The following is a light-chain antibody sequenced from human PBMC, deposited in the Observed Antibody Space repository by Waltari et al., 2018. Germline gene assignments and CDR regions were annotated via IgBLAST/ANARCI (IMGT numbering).Light chain of an antibody. V-gene: IGLV2-23*02. J-gene: IGLJ3*02. CDR2: DVN. CDR3: CSYAGSAISM. CDR1: TSDTGTYNL. Sequence: QSALTQTASVSGSPGQAITIPCSGTTSDTGTYNLVSWYQQHPGKAPTLIIYDVNKRPSGVSNRFSGSKSGNTAFLTISGLQSADEADYYCCSYAGSAISMFGGGTKVTVL.